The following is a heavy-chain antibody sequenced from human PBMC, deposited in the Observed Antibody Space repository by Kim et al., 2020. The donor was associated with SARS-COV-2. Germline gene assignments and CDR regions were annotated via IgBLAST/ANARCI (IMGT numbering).Heavy chain of an antibody. Sequence: YWSWIRQPPGKGLEWIGYIYYSGSTYYNPSLKSRVTISVDTSKNQFSLKLSSVTAADTAVYYCARDQFHDSSGYYYNYYYYYGMDVWGQGTTVTV. CDR3: ARDQFHDSSGYYYNYYYYYGMDV. V-gene: IGHV4-30-4*01. D-gene: IGHD3-22*01. CDR1: Y. CDR2: IYYSGST. J-gene: IGHJ6*02.